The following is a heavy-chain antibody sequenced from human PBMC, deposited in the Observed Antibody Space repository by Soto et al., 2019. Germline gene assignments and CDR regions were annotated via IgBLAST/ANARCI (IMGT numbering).Heavy chain of an antibody. Sequence: ASVKVSCKASGYTFTGYYMHWVRQAPGQGLEWMGWINPNSGGTNYAQKSQGRVTMIRDTSISTAYMELSRLRSDDTAVYYCARDLDCSSTSCYLGWFDPWGQGTLVTVSS. CDR2: INPNSGGT. V-gene: IGHV1-2*02. CDR1: GYTFTGYY. J-gene: IGHJ5*02. D-gene: IGHD2-2*01. CDR3: ARDLDCSSTSCYLGWFDP.